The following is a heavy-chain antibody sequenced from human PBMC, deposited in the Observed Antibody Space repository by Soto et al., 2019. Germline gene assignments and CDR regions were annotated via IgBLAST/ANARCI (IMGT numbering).Heavy chain of an antibody. CDR3: ANERRSLGLWELGV. V-gene: IGHV1-2*02. CDR2: INPNSGGT. CDR1: GYTFTDYY. D-gene: IGHD3-16*01. J-gene: IGHJ6*02. Sequence: GASVKVSCKASGYTFTDYYIHWVRQAPGQGLEWMGWINPNSGGTNFAQKFQGRVTMSRDTSISTAYMELSRLTSDDTAVYYCANERRSLGLWELGVWGPGTTVTVSS.